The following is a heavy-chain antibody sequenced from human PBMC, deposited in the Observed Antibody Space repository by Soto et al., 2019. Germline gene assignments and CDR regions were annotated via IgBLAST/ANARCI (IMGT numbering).Heavy chain of an antibody. CDR2: ISEDAETD. J-gene: IGHJ6*02. CDR1: GFTFSDFG. Sequence: GGSLRLSCVASGFTFSDFGMHWVRQRPGKGLEWLAVISEDAETDFHADSVKGRFTVSRDNFKETLYLQMNGLTTDDSAVYFCAKAPFRRPYYFYGMDVWGQGTTVTVSS. D-gene: IGHD3-10*01. V-gene: IGHV3-30*18. CDR3: AKAPFRRPYYFYGMDV.